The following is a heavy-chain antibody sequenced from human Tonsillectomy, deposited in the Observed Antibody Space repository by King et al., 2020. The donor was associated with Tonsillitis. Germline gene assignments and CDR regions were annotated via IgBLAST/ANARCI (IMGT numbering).Heavy chain of an antibody. J-gene: IGHJ5*02. D-gene: IGHD3-3*01. Sequence: QLQESGSGLVKPSQTLSLTCAVSGGSISSGGYSWSWIRQPPGKGLEWIGYIYHSGSTYYNPSLKSRVTISVDRSKNQFSLKLSSVTAADTAVYYCARGIPSCAFWSGYAARLNWFDPWGQGTLVTVSS. CDR2: IYHSGST. CDR1: GGSISSGGYS. CDR3: ARGIPSCAFWSGYAARLNWFDP. V-gene: IGHV4-30-2*01.